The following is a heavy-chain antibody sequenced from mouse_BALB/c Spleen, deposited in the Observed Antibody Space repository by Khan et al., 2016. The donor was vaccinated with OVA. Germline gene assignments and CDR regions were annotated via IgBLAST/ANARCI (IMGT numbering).Heavy chain of an antibody. Sequence: VQLQQSGAELVRPGALVRMSCKASGFNIKDFYIHWVKQRPEQGLEWIGWIYPEHGNTIYDAKFQGKASITADTSSHTAYLQLSSLTSEDTDVDYCTRRGYCRDFDYWGQGTTLTVSS. J-gene: IGHJ2*01. CDR3: TRRGYCRDFDY. D-gene: IGHD2-12*01. V-gene: IGHV14-1*02. CDR1: GFNIKDFY. CDR2: IYPEHGNT.